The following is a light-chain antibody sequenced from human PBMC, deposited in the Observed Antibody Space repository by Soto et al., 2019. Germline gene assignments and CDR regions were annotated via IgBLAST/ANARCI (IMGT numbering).Light chain of an antibody. J-gene: IGKJ4*01. CDR2: DAS. V-gene: IGKV3-20*01. CDR1: PSVRSCY. Sequence: PGERATLSCSASPSVRSCYLAWYQQKPGQAPRLLIYDASSRATGIPDRFSGSGSGTDFTLTISRLEPEDFAVYYCQQYGSSSLSFGGGTKVEIK. CDR3: QQYGSSSLS.